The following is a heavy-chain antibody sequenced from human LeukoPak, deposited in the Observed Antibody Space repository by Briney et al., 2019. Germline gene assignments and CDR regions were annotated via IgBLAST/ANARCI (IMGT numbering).Heavy chain of an antibody. CDR3: TTGLSVAGIDS. CDR2: IKRKTDGETT. V-gene: IGHV3-15*01. D-gene: IGHD6-19*01. CDR1: GFTFSNAW. Sequence: GESLRLSCAASGFTFSNAWMSWVRRAPGKGLEWVGRIKRKTDGETTDYTAPVKGRFTISRDDSKNTLYLQMNSLKTEDTALYYCTTGLSVAGIDSWGQGTLVTVSS. J-gene: IGHJ4*02.